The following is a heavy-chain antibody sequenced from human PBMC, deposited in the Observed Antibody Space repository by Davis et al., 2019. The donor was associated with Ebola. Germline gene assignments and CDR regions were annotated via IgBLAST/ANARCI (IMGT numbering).Heavy chain of an antibody. CDR1: GFTFSSYA. V-gene: IGHV3-23*01. Sequence: PGGSLRLSCAASGFTFSSYAMSWVRKAPGKGLEWVSAISGSGGSTYYADSVKGRFTISRDNSKNTLYLQMNSLRAEDTAVYYCAKSHIVLVPAAYPGAFDIWGQGTMVTVSS. J-gene: IGHJ3*02. D-gene: IGHD2-2*01. CDR3: AKSHIVLVPAAYPGAFDI. CDR2: ISGSGGST.